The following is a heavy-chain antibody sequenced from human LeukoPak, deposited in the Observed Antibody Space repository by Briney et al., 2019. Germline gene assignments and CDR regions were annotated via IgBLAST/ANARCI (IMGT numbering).Heavy chain of an antibody. J-gene: IGHJ3*02. CDR3: ARSWNFGRAVEAFDI. V-gene: IGHV4-38-2*01. CDR2: THRGGST. D-gene: IGHD1-1*01. CDR1: VYSISSGYS. Sequence: HSQTLSLTCAVSVYSISSGYSWGWIRQPPGKWLEWIGSTHRGGSTYYNPSLESRVTSSRDTSMNPFSRRLSSVTAADTTDTAVYYCARSWNFGRAVEAFDIWGQGIMVTVSS.